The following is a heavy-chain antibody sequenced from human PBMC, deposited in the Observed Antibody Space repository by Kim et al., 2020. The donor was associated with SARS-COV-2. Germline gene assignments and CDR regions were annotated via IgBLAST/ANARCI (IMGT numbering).Heavy chain of an antibody. CDR3: AKGDLNVEMATIHY. Sequence: ADSVKGRFTISRDNSKNSLYLQMNSLRTEDTALYYCAKGDLNVEMATIHYWGQGTLVTVSS. J-gene: IGHJ4*02. V-gene: IGHV3-43*01. D-gene: IGHD5-12*01.